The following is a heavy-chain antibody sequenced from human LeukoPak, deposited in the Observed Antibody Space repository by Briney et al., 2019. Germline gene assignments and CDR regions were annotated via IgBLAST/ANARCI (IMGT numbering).Heavy chain of an antibody. CDR1: GYTFTSYG. Sequence: GASVKVSCKASGYTFTSYGISWVRQAPGQGLEWMGWISAYNGNTNYAQKLQGRVTMTTDTSTSTAYMELRSLRSDDTAVYYCARRHIAAAGMDYYYYHMDVWGKGTTVTVSS. CDR3: ARRHIAAAGMDYYYYHMDV. V-gene: IGHV1-18*01. CDR2: ISAYNGNT. J-gene: IGHJ6*03. D-gene: IGHD6-13*01.